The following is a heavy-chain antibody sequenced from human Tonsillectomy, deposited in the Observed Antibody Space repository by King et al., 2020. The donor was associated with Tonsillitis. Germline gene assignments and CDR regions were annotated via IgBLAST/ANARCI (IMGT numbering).Heavy chain of an antibody. CDR1: GFTFSNYG. V-gene: IGHV3-30*03. CDR3: ARDLPPIMVFLRYAMDV. J-gene: IGHJ6*02. CDR2: MSYDGSNE. Sequence: VQLVEAGGGVAHPGKSLRLSCAASGFTFSNYGMHWVRQAPGKGLEWVAVMSYDGSNEYYVDSVKGRFTISRDNSKNMVYLQMNNLRVEDTAVYYCARDLPPIMVFLRYAMDVWGQGTTVIVSS. D-gene: IGHD2-8*01.